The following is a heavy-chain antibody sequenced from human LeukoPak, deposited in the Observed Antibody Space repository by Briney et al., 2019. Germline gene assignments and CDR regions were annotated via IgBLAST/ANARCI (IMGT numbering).Heavy chain of an antibody. J-gene: IGHJ5*02. CDR1: GFTFSSYS. V-gene: IGHV3-21*01. Sequence: GGSLRLSCAASGFTFSSYSMNWVRQAPGKGLEWVSSISSSSSYIYYADSVKGRFTISRDNAKNSLYLQMNSLRAEDTAVYYCARDEVGYYYDSSGYYAWGQGTLVTVSS. D-gene: IGHD3-22*01. CDR2: ISSSSSYI. CDR3: ARDEVGYYYDSSGYYA.